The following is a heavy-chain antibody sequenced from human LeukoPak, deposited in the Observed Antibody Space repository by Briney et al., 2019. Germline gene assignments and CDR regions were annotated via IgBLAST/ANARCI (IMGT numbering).Heavy chain of an antibody. CDR3: ARGDCSSTICYSPMDV. Sequence: SETLSLTCAVYGGSFSGYYWSWIRQPPGKGLEWIRETNHSGSTNYNPSLKSRVTISVDMSKNQFSLKLSSVTAADTAVYYCARGDCSSTICYSPMDVWGKGTTVTVSS. CDR1: GGSFSGYY. J-gene: IGHJ6*03. D-gene: IGHD2-2*01. V-gene: IGHV4-34*01. CDR2: TNHSGST.